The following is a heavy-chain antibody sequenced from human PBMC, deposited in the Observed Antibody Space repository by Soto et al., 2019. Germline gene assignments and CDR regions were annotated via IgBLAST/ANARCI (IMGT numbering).Heavy chain of an antibody. CDR1: GGTFSNYA. Sequence: SVKVSCKASGGTFSNYAVNWVRQAPGQGLEWVGGIIPIFGTPNYAQKVQGRVTITADESTNTAYMELTSLRSGDTAVYFSARAGLGFCIATSWLGANWFDPWGQRTLVTVP. CDR2: IIPIFGTP. D-gene: IGHD2-2*01. CDR3: ARAGLGFCIATSWLGANWFDP. V-gene: IGHV1-69*13. J-gene: IGHJ5*02.